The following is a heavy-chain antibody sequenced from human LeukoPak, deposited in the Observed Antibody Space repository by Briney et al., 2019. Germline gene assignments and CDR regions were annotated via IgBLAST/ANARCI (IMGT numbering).Heavy chain of an antibody. CDR2: LYPSGST. Sequence: SETLSLTCSVSGGSINSGYWSWIRQPPGKGLEWIGLLYPSGSTNYNPSLKSRVTVSVDTSRTQFSLKLSSMTAADTAVYYCAGGHYPLEYWGQGTLVTVSS. D-gene: IGHD1-26*01. J-gene: IGHJ4*02. CDR3: AGGHYPLEY. CDR1: GGSINSGY. V-gene: IGHV4-59*01.